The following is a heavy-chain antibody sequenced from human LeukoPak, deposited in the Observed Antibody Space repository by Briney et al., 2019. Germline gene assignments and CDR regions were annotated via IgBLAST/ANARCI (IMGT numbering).Heavy chain of an antibody. J-gene: IGHJ4*02. D-gene: IGHD2-15*01. Sequence: PGGTLRLSCAAPGITFSSYGMTWVRQAPGRGLEWVAGINWNGGYTGYVEYVKGRFTISRDNAKNSLYLQMNSLTPEDTAVYYCARDGGTSTPFDYWGQGTLVTVSS. CDR1: GITFSSYG. CDR2: INWNGGYT. CDR3: ARDGGTSTPFDY. V-gene: IGHV3-20*04.